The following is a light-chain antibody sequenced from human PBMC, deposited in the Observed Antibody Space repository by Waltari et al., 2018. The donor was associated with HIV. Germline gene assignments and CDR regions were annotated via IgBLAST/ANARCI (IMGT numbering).Light chain of an antibody. CDR1: GSAVGGYNY. V-gene: IGLV2-14*01. CDR3: SSYTSSSTPYV. CDR2: EVS. Sequence: QSALTQPASVSGSPGQSVHISFTGTGSAVGGYNYVAWYQHHPGKAPKLMIYEVSKRPSGVSNRFSGSKSGNTASLTISGLQAEDEADYYCSSYTSSSTPYVFGTGTKVTVL. J-gene: IGLJ1*01.